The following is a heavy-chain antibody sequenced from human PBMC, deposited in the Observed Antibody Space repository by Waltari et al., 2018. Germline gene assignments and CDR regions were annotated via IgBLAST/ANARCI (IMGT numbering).Heavy chain of an antibody. J-gene: IGHJ4*02. CDR3: ARDHVAAGLFFDF. CDR2: INQGGSEK. D-gene: IGHD6-13*01. V-gene: IGHV3-7*01. CDR1: GFEFSSYW. Sequence: EVSLVASGGGLVQPGGSLGTYCAAFGFEFSSYWMTWVRQAPGRGLERVASINQGGSEKYYVDSVKGRFTISRDNAKNSLYLHMNSLRAEDTAVYYCARDHVAAGLFFDFWGQGILVSVSA.